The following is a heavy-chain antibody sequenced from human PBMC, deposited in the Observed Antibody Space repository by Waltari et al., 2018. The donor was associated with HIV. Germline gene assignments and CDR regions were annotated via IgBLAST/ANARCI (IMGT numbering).Heavy chain of an antibody. J-gene: IGHJ4*02. CDR3: ARGRVQVRGAMYYFDY. CDR2: RNPNSGNT. D-gene: IGHD3-10*01. V-gene: IGHV1-8*01. Sequence: QVQLVQSGAEVKKPGASVKVSCKASGYTFTSYDINWVRQATGQGLEWMGWRNPNSGNTGYPQKFQGRVTMTRNTSISTADMERSSLRSEDTAVDYCARGRVQVRGAMYYFDYWGQGTLVTVSS. CDR1: GYTFTSYD.